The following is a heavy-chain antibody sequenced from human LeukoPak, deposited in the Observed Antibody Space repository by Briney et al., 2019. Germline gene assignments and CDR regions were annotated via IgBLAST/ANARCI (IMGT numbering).Heavy chain of an antibody. J-gene: IGHJ6*03. CDR3: ARVVSGDYSNWGLYYYYMDV. D-gene: IGHD7-27*01. CDR1: GFTFSSYS. V-gene: IGHV3-21*01. Sequence: GGSLRLSCAASGFTFSSYSMNWVRQAPGKGLEWVSSISSSSSYIYYADSVKGRFTISRDNAKNSLYLQMNSLRAEDTAVYYCARVVSGDYSNWGLYYYYMDVWGKGTTVTVSS. CDR2: ISSSSSYI.